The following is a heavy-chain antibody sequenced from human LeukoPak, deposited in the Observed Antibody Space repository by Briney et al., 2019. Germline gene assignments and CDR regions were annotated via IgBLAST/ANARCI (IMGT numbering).Heavy chain of an antibody. D-gene: IGHD6-13*01. CDR1: GYTFTGYY. CDR3: ASWYRQDYFDY. V-gene: IGHV1-2*02. CDR2: INPNSGDT. Sequence: ASVKVSCKASGYTFTGYYMHWVRQAPGQGLEWMGWINPNSGDTNYAQKFQGRVAMTRDTSVSTAYMELSRLRSDDTAVYYCASWYRQDYFDYWGQGTLVTVSS. J-gene: IGHJ4*02.